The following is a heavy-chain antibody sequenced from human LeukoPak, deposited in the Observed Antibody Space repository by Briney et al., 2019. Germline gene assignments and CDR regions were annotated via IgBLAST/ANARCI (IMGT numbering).Heavy chain of an antibody. J-gene: IGHJ6*03. Sequence: GESLKISCKGSGYSFTTYWIGWVRQMPGKGLEWMGIIYPGDSDTRYSPSFQGQVTISADKSINTAYLQWSSLKASDTAIYYCARHSYDSSDFHYMDVWGKGTTVTISS. CDR3: ARHSYDSSDFHYMDV. CDR1: GYSFTTYW. CDR2: IYPGDSDT. V-gene: IGHV5-51*01. D-gene: IGHD3-22*01.